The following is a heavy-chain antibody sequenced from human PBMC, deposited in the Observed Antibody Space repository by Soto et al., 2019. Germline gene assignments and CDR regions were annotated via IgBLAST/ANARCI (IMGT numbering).Heavy chain of an antibody. V-gene: IGHV4-59*01. CDR2: LYYSDNT. CDR1: GGSIIPFY. J-gene: IGHJ4*02. D-gene: IGHD3-16*01. Sequence: SETLSLTCTVSGGSIIPFYWSWVRQPPGKGLEWIGYLYYSDNTNYNPSLKSRVTISVDASKNQVSLRLTSVTAADTAVYYCARVGGVAARTFDYWGQGTVVTVSS. CDR3: ARVGGVAARTFDY.